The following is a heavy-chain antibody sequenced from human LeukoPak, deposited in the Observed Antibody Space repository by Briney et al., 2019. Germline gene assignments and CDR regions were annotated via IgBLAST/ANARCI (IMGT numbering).Heavy chain of an antibody. CDR1: GGSISSGDYY. D-gene: IGHD5-18*01. CDR3: ARRYSYGSGGSYWYFDL. CDR2: IYYSGST. V-gene: IGHV4-30-4*01. Sequence: SQTLSLTCTVSGGSISSGDYYWSWIRQPPGKGLEWIGYIYYSGSTYYNPSLKSRVTISVDTSKNQFSLKLSSVTAADTAVYYCARRYSYGSGGSYWYFDLWGRGTLVTVSS. J-gene: IGHJ2*01.